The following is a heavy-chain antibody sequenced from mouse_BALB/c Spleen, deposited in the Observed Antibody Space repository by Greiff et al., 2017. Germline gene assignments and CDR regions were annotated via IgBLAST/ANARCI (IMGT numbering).Heavy chain of an antibody. V-gene: IGHV1-7*01. Sequence: VQLQQSGAELAKPGASVKMSCKASGYTFTSYWMHWVKQRPGQGLEWIGYINPSTGYTEYNQKFKDKATLTADKSSSTAYMQLSSLTSEDSAVYYCARRRSYRSGEAWFAYWGQGTLVTVSA. CDR2: INPSTGYT. CDR3: ARRRSYRSGEAWFAY. CDR1: GYTFTSYW. J-gene: IGHJ3*01. D-gene: IGHD2-14*01.